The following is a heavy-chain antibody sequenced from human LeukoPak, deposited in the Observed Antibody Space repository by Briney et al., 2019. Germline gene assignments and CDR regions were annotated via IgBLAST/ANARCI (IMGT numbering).Heavy chain of an antibody. CDR1: GFTFSSYS. J-gene: IGHJ4*02. CDR3: ARDDRTVGADY. CDR2: ISSSSTI. D-gene: IGHD1-26*01. Sequence: GGSLRLSCAASGFTFSSYSMNWVRQAPGKGLEWVSYISSSSTIYYADSVKGRFTISRDNAKNSLYLQMNSLRAEDTAVYYCARDDRTVGADYWGQGTLVTVSS. V-gene: IGHV3-48*04.